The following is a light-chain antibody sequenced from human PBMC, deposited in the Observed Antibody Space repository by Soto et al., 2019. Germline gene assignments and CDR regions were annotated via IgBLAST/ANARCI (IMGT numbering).Light chain of an antibody. V-gene: IGKV1-39*01. CDR1: QSISSY. Sequence: IQMTQSPSSLSASVLDIFTISFRASQSISSYLNWYQQKPGKAPKLLIYAASSLQSGVPSRFSGSGSGTHFTLTISSLQPEDFATYYCQQANTFPLTFGQGTRLEIK. CDR2: AAS. J-gene: IGKJ5*01. CDR3: QQANTFPLT.